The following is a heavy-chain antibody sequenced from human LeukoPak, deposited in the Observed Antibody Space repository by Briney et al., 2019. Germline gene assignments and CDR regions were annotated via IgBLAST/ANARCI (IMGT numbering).Heavy chain of an antibody. D-gene: IGHD2/OR15-2a*01. V-gene: IGHV4-34*01. Sequence: SSETLSLTCAVYGGSFSGYYWSWIRQSPGKGLEWIGEINHSGSTNYNPSLKSRVTVSIDTSKNQFSLNLSSVTAADTALYYCARGRMRGGYYYEFDYWGQGILVTVSS. CDR1: GGSFSGYY. CDR2: INHSGST. CDR3: ARGRMRGGYYYEFDY. J-gene: IGHJ4*02.